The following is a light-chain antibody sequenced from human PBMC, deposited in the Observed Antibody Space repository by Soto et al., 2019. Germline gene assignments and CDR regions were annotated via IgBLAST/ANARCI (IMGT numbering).Light chain of an antibody. Sequence: QSVLTQPPSASGTPGQKVFISWSGSSSNIGGTNYAYWYQQLPGAAPKLLMHSNNLRPSGVPERISGSKFGTAASLAISGLRSEDEAVYYCASWDDRLGAVIFGGGTKVNVL. CDR1: SSNIGGTNY. J-gene: IGLJ2*01. CDR2: SNN. CDR3: ASWDDRLGAVI. V-gene: IGLV1-47*02.